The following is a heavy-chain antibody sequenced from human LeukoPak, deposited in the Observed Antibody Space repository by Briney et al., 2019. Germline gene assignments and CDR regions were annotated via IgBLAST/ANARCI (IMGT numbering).Heavy chain of an antibody. CDR3: AHRFHDTAMDY. D-gene: IGHD5-18*01. CDR2: IYWDDDK. CDR1: GYSISSGYYW. Sequence: TLSLTCSVSGYSISSGYYWGWIRQPPGKALEWLALIYWDDDKRYSPSLKSRLTITKDTSKNQVVLTMTNMDPVDTATYYCAHRFHDTAMDYWGQGTLVTVSS. V-gene: IGHV2-5*02. J-gene: IGHJ4*02.